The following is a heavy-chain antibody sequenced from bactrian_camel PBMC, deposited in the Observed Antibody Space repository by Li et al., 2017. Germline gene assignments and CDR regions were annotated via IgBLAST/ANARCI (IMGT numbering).Heavy chain of an antibody. J-gene: IGHJ4*01. D-gene: IGHD1*01. Sequence: QVQLVESGGGSVQVGGWLRLSCVASGDTIGRYCMGWFRQIPDKEREGVAGIESDGRPSYADSVKGRFTVSQDSAKNILYLQMNSLEPEDTAMYYCALDYPRSFLWSCAVVEGTPARFDDWGQGTQVTVS. CDR3: ALDYPRSFLWSCAVVEGTPARFDD. V-gene: IGHV3S55*01. CDR2: IESDGRP. CDR1: GDTIGRYC.